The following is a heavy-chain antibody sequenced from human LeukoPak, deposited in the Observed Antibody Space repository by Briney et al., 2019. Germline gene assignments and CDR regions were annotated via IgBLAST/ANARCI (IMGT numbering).Heavy chain of an antibody. CDR1: GLTVSSNY. CDR2: IYSGGST. CDR3: ARLPTYYYDSSGYYYVDY. J-gene: IGHJ4*02. D-gene: IGHD3-22*01. V-gene: IGHV3-66*01. Sequence: GGSLRLSCAASGLTVSSNYMSWVRQAPGEGLEWVSVIYSGGSTYYADSVKGRFTISRDNSKNTLYLQMNSLRAEDTAVYYCARLPTYYYDSSGYYYVDYWGQGTLVTVSS.